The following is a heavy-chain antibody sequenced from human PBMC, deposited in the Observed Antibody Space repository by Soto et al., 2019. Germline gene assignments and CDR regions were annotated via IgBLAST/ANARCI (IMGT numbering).Heavy chain of an antibody. Sequence: QVQLQEAGPGLVKPSQTLSLTCTVSGGSISSAGYYWSWIRQDPGKGLEWIGYIYYSGRTNYNPSLKSRVTISVDTSKAQFSLKLSSVTAADTAVYYCARDGGAIESVGAFDIWGQGTAVTVSS. CDR2: IYYSGRT. CDR1: GGSISSAGYY. V-gene: IGHV4-31*03. D-gene: IGHD1-26*01. CDR3: ARDGGAIESVGAFDI. J-gene: IGHJ3*02.